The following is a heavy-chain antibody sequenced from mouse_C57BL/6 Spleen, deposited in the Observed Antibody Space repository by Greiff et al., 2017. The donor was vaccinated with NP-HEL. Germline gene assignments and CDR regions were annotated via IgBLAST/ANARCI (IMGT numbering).Heavy chain of an antibody. CDR3: ARGNYDRVFAY. Sequence: VQLKESGPGLVKPSQSLSLTCSVTGYSITSGYYWNWIRQFPGNKLEWMGYISYDGSNNYNPSLKNRISITRDTSKNQFFLKLNSVTTEDTATYYCARGNYDRVFAYWGQGTLVTVSA. J-gene: IGHJ3*01. CDR1: GYSITSGYY. CDR2: ISYDGSN. V-gene: IGHV3-6*01. D-gene: IGHD2-4*01.